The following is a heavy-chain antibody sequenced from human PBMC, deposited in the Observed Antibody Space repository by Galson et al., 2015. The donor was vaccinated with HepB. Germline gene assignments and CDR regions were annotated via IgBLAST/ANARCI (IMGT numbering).Heavy chain of an antibody. Sequence: SVKVSCKASGYAFTSYYMHWVRQAPGQGLEWMGIINPSGGSTSYAQKLQGRVTMTRDTSTSTVYMELSSLRSEDTAVYYCASLWQPHGTRGMDVWGQGTTVTVSS. V-gene: IGHV1-46*04. CDR1: GYAFTSYY. CDR3: ASLWQPHGTRGMDV. D-gene: IGHD2-21*01. CDR2: INPSGGST. J-gene: IGHJ6*02.